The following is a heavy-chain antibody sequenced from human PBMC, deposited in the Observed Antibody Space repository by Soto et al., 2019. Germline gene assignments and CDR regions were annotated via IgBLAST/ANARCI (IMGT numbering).Heavy chain of an antibody. CDR1: GFTFSSYG. CDR3: ARGSGGYSYYGVDV. J-gene: IGHJ6*02. CDR2: ISYDGSNK. V-gene: IGHV3-30*03. Sequence: ESGGGVVQPGRSLRLSCAASGFTFSSYGMHWVRQAPGKGLEWVAVISYDGSNKYYADSVKGRFTISRDSSKNTMYLQMNSLRAEDTAVFYCARGSGGYSYYGVDVWGQGTTVTVSS. D-gene: IGHD3-16*01.